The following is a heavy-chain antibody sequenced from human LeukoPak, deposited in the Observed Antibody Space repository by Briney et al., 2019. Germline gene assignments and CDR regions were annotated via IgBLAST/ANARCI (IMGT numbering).Heavy chain of an antibody. CDR2: INPNSGGT. Sequence: ASVKVSCKASGYTFTGYYMHWVRQAPGQGLEWMGWINPNSGGTNYAQKFQGRVTMTRDTSISTAYMELSRLRSDDTAVYYCARDARSGSQLADAFDIWGQGTMVTVSS. D-gene: IGHD3-10*01. CDR3: ARDARSGSQLADAFDI. V-gene: IGHV1-2*02. CDR1: GYTFTGYY. J-gene: IGHJ3*02.